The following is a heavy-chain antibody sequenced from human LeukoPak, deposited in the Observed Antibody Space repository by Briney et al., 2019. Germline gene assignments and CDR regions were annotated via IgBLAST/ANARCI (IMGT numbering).Heavy chain of an antibody. D-gene: IGHD6-13*01. V-gene: IGHV3-21*01. CDR2: ITSSSSHI. J-gene: IGHJ6*03. CDR3: ARDPYSGSYVDYYYYYYMVV. CDR1: GFTFSSYN. Sequence: GGSLRLSCAASGFTFSSYNMNWVRQAPGKGLEWVSSITSSSSHIYYADSVKGRFTISRDNAKNSLYLQIDSLRAEDTAVYYCARDPYSGSYVDYYYYYYMVVWGKGTTVTISS.